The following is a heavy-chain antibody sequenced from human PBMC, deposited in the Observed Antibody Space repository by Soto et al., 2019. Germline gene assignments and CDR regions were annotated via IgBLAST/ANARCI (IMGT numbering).Heavy chain of an antibody. CDR1: GGSISNYY. CDR2: IYYSGST. D-gene: IGHD2-2*01. V-gene: IGHV4-59*01. J-gene: IGHJ6*03. Sequence: SETLSLTCTVSGGSISNYYWSWIRQPPGKGLEWIGYIYYSGSTNYNPSLKSRVTISLDTSKHQFSLKLTSVTAADTAVYYCARIYCSISNCNNYYYVDDWGKETTVTVAS. CDR3: ARIYCSISNCNNYYYVDD.